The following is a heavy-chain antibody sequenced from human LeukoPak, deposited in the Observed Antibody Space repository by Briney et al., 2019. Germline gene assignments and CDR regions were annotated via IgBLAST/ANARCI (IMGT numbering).Heavy chain of an antibody. J-gene: IGHJ4*02. V-gene: IGHV3-66*01. Sequence: GGSLRLSCAASGFTVSSNYMSWVRQAPGKGLEWVSVIYSGGSTYYADSVKGRFTISRDNSKNTLYLQMGSLRAEDTAVYYCARVEWLLYYYFDYWGQGTLVTVSS. CDR3: ARVEWLLYYYFDY. CDR1: GFTVSSNY. CDR2: IYSGGST. D-gene: IGHD3-3*01.